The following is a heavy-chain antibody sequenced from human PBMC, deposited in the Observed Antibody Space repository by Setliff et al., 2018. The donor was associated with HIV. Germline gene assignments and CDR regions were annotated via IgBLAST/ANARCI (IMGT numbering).Heavy chain of an antibody. J-gene: IGHJ2*01. CDR1: GGTFSNYP. V-gene: IGHV1-69*08. CDR3: ARERASGKPPLLNWYFDL. D-gene: IGHD5-12*01. Sequence: KVSCKASGGTFSNYPISWVRQAPGQGLEWMGKISPALGTADYAQKFQGRVTITADQSTRTVYMELSSLRSEDTAVYYCARERASGKPPLLNWYFDLWGRGTLVTVSS. CDR2: ISPALGTA.